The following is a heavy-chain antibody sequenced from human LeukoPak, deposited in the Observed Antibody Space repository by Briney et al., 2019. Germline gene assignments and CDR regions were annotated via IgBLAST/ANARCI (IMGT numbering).Heavy chain of an antibody. CDR2: MNPNSGNT. Sequence: ASVKVSCKASGYTFTSYDINWVRQATGQGLEWMGWMNPNSGNTGYAQKFQGRVTITRNTSISTAYTELSSLRSEDTAVYYCARVRIAVAGTGYWFDPWGQGTLVTVSS. J-gene: IGHJ5*02. CDR3: ARVRIAVAGTGYWFDP. D-gene: IGHD6-19*01. V-gene: IGHV1-8*03. CDR1: GYTFTSYD.